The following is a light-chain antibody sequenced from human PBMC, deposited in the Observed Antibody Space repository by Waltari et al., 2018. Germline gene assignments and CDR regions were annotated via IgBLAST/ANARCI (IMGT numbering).Light chain of an antibody. V-gene: IGLV2-8*01. CDR2: EVS. CDR3: ASFAGSYTL. Sequence: QSALTQPPSASGSPGQSVPMSCTGTSTDVRVVNYFSWYQPHPGKAPKLLIYEVSERPSGVPDRFSGSKSGNTASLTVSGLQPEDEADYYCASFAGSYTLFGGGTKLTVL. J-gene: IGLJ2*01. CDR1: STDVRVVNY.